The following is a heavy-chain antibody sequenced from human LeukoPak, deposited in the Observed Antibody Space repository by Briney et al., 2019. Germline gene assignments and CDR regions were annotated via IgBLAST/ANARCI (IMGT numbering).Heavy chain of an antibody. CDR1: GFTFSSYA. D-gene: IGHD6-13*01. Sequence: GGSLRLSCAASGFTFSSYAMSWVRQAPGKGLEWVSAISGSGGSTYYADSVKGRFTISRDNSKNTLYLQLNSLRAEDTAVYYCAKRFAAAVYYFDYWGQGTLVTVSS. CDR2: ISGSGGST. CDR3: AKRFAAAVYYFDY. J-gene: IGHJ4*02. V-gene: IGHV3-23*01.